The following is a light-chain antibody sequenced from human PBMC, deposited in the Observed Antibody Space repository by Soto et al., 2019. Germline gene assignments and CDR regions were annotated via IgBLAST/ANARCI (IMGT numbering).Light chain of an antibody. J-gene: IGKJ1*01. Sequence: EIVMTQSPATLSVSPGERATLSFRASQSVATNLAWYQQKPGQPPRLLIYGASTRATGIPARFSGSGSGTEFTLTISSLQSVDLASYHCQQYESYMTFGQGTKVDI. CDR3: QQYESYMT. CDR2: GAS. V-gene: IGKV3-15*01. CDR1: QSVATN.